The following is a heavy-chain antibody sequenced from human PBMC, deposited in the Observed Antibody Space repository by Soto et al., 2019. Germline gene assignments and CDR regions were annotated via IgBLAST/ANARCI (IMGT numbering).Heavy chain of an antibody. J-gene: IGHJ4*02. CDR1: GYTFTTYG. D-gene: IGHD2-15*01. CDR3: ARDQGYCGGGTCSPRY. V-gene: IGHV1-18*01. CDR2: ISAYNGNT. Sequence: ASVKVSCKASGYTFTTYGISWVRQAPGQGLEWMGWISAYNGNTNYAQKLQGRVTMTTDTSTSTAYMELRSLRSDDTAVYYCARDQGYCGGGTCSPRYGAQGTLVTVSP.